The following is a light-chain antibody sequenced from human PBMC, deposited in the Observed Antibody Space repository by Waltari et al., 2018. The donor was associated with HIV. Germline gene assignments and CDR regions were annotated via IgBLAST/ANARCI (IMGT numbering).Light chain of an antibody. CDR2: LAS. J-gene: IGKJ5*01. Sequence: DIVMTQSPLSLPVTPGEPASLSCRSSQSLLNSNGLNYLDLYLQKPGQSPRLLIYLASDRAPGVPDRFSGSGSGTDFTLKISRVDAEDVVVYYCMQALQTPLITFGQGTRLEIK. CDR3: MQALQTPLIT. CDR1: QSLLNSNGLNY. V-gene: IGKV2-28*01.